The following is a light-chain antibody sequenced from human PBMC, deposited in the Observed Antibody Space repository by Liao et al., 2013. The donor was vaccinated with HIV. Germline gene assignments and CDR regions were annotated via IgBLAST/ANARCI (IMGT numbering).Light chain of an antibody. CDR3: QAWDNSARV. Sequence: SNELTQPPSVSVSPGQTASITCSGDKLGDKYTYWYQQKPGQSPVLVVYQDSKRPSGIPERFSGSNSGNTATLTISGTQALDEADYYCQAWDNSARVFGGGTKLTVL. V-gene: IGLV3-1*01. CDR2: QDS. CDR1: KLGDKY. J-gene: IGLJ3*02.